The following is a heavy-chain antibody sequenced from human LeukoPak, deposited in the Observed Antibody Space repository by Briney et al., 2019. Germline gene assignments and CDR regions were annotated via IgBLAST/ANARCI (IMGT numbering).Heavy chain of an antibody. J-gene: IGHJ4*02. D-gene: IGHD1-1*01. Sequence: GGSLRLSCAASGFTFTTYAMIWVRRAPGKGLEWVSGISGSGDASYYADSVKGRFTISRDNSENTVYLQVKSLRADDTAVYYCARLSGTSGTTSRVLDYWGQGALVTVSS. V-gene: IGHV3-23*01. CDR3: ARLSGTSGTTSRVLDY. CDR1: GFTFTTYA. CDR2: ISGSGDAS.